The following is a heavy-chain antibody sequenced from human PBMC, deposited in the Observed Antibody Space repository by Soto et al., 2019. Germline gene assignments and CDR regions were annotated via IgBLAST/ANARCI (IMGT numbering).Heavy chain of an antibody. CDR2: INAGNGNT. D-gene: IGHD3-10*01. Sequence: ASVKVSCKASGYTFTSYAMHWVRQAPGQRLEWMGWINAGNGNTKYSQKFQGRVTITRDTSASTAYMELSSLRSEDTAVYYCARDITMVRGVISGVFDYWGQGTLVTVSS. V-gene: IGHV1-3*01. J-gene: IGHJ4*02. CDR1: GYTFTSYA. CDR3: ARDITMVRGVISGVFDY.